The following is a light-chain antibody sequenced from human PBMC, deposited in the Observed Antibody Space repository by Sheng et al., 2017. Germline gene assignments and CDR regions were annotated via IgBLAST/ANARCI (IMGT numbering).Light chain of an antibody. CDR2: DAS. CDR3: QQYGSSPPYS. V-gene: IGKV3-20*01. CDR1: QSVSSSY. Sequence: EIVLTQSPGTLSLSLGERATLSCRASQSVSSSYLAWYQQKPGQAPRLVIYDASNRATGIPARFSGSGSGTDFTLTISSLEPEDFAVYYCQQYGSSPPYSFGQGTKLEIK. J-gene: IGKJ2*03.